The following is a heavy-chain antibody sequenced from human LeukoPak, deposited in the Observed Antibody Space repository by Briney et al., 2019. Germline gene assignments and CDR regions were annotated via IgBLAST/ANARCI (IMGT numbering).Heavy chain of an antibody. CDR1: GGSMSGHS. CDR2: IQPGGST. V-gene: IGHV4-59*11. CDR3: ATVASGWYPDY. D-gene: IGHD6-19*01. J-gene: IGHJ4*02. Sequence: SETLSLTCTVSGGSMSGHSWSWIRQPPGKGLEWIGFIQPGGSTNYNPSLQSRVTMSLDTSKNQVSLTLKSVTAADTAFYYCATVASGWYPDYWGQGALVTVAS.